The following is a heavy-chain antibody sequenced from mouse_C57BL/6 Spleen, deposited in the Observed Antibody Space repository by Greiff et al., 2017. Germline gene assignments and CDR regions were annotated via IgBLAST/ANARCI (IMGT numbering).Heavy chain of an antibody. V-gene: IGHV1-72*01. Sequence: QVQLQQPRAELVKPGASGKPSCKAFGYTFTSYWMHWVKQRPGRGLEWMGRIDPNSGGTKYNEKFKRKGTLTVDKPSSTAYMQLSRLTSDDSAVYYWARRRGGYDGEAMDYWGPGTSVTFSS. CDR2: IDPNSGGT. D-gene: IGHD2-2*01. CDR1: GYTFTSYW. J-gene: IGHJ4*01. CDR3: ARRRGGYDGEAMDY.